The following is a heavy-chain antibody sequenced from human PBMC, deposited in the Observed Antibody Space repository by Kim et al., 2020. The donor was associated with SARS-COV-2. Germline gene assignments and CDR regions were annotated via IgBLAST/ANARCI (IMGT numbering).Heavy chain of an antibody. D-gene: IGHD2-8*01. CDR3: ARVYCTNGVCYTVNYYYYGMDV. J-gene: IGHJ6*02. CDR2: INTNTGNP. Sequence: ASVKVSCKASGYTFTSYAMNWVRQAPGQGLEWMGWINTNTGNPTYAQGFTGRFVFSLDTSVSTAYLQISSLKAEDTAVYYCARVYCTNGVCYTVNYYYYGMDVWGQGTTVTVSS. CDR1: GYTFTSYA. V-gene: IGHV7-4-1*02.